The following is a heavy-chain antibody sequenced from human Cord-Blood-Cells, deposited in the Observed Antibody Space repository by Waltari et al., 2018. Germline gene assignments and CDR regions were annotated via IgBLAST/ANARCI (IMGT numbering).Heavy chain of an antibody. CDR1: GGSFSGYY. CDR2: INHSGST. CDR3: ARMRWPQGRAFDI. Sequence: QVQLQQWGAGLLKPSETLSLTCAVYGGSFSGYYWSWIRQPPGKGLEWIGEINHSGSTNYNPSLKSRVTISVDTSKNQFSLKLSSVTAADTAVYYCARMRWPQGRAFDIWGQGTMVTVSS. J-gene: IGHJ3*02. V-gene: IGHV4-34*01.